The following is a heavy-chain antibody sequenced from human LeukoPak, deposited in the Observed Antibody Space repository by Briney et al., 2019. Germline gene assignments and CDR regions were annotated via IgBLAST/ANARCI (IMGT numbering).Heavy chain of an antibody. J-gene: IGHJ6*02. CDR2: ISYDGSNK. CDR3: ARDTYYYDSSGYYSPQGYYYYGMDV. CDR1: GFTFSSYA. Sequence: PGRSLRLSCAASGFTFSSYAMHWVRQAPGKGLEWVAVISYDGSNKHYADSVKGRFTISRDNSKNTLYLQMNSLRAEDTAVYYCARDTYYYDSSGYYSPQGYYYYGMDVWGQGTTVTVSS. V-gene: IGHV3-30-3*01. D-gene: IGHD3-22*01.